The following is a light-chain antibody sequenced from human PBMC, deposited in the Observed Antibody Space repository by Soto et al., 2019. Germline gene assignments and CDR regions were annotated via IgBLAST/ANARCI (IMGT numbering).Light chain of an antibody. J-gene: IGLJ1*01. CDR2: EVS. V-gene: IGLV2-14*01. CDR1: SSDVGGYDF. Sequence: QSVLTQPASVSGSPGQSITISCTGTSSDVGGYDFVSWYQQHAGRAPKLLIYEVSRRPSGVSNRFSGSKSGNTASLTISGLQAEEEADYYCSSYRGYYTRVFGTGTKGTVL. CDR3: SSYRGYYTRV.